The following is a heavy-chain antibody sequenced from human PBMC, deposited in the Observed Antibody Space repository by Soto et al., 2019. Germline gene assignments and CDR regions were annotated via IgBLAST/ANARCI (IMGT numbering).Heavy chain of an antibody. V-gene: IGHV3-30*18. CDR2: ISYDGSNK. CDR1: GFTFSSYG. Sequence: PGGSLRLSCAASGFTFSSYGMHWVRQAPGKGLEWVAVISYDGSNKYYADSVKGRFTISRDNSKNTLCLQMNSLRAEDTAVYYCAKSSFPYYYGMDVWGQGTTVTVS. J-gene: IGHJ6*02. D-gene: IGHD6-19*01. CDR3: AKSSFPYYYGMDV.